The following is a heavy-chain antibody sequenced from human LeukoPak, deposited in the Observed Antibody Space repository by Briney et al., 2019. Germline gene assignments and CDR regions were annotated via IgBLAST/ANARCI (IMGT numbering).Heavy chain of an antibody. J-gene: IGHJ6*03. CDR3: ARHGGRSSRNFYYYYMDV. V-gene: IGHV4-39*01. CDR2: IYYSGST. Sequence: SETLSLTCTVSGGSISSSSYYWGWIRQPPGKGLEWIGTIYYSGSTHYNPSLKSRVTISVDTSKNQFSLKLSSVTAADTAVYYCARHGGRSSRNFYYYYMDVWGKGTTVTISS. CDR1: GGSISSSSYY. D-gene: IGHD2-2*01.